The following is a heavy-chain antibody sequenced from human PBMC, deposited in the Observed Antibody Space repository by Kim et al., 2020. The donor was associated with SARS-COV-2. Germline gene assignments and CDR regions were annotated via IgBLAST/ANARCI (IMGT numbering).Heavy chain of an antibody. V-gene: IGHV4-39*07. J-gene: IGHJ4*02. CDR1: GGSISSSSYY. D-gene: IGHD3-10*01. CDR3: ARDELARYYYGSGSET. Sequence: SETLSLTCTVSGGSISSSSYYWGWIRQPPGKGLEWIGSIYYSGSTYYNPSLKSRVTISVDTSKNQFSLKLSSVTAADTAVYYCARDELARYYYGSGSETWGQGTLVTVSS. CDR2: IYYSGST.